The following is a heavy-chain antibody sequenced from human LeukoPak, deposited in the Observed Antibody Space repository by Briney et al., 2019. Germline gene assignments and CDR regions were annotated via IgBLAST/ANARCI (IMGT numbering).Heavy chain of an antibody. Sequence: WETLSLTCTVSGGSISSYYWSWIRQPPGKGLEWIGEINHSGSTNYNPSLKSRVTISVDTSKNQFSLKLSSVTAADTAVYYCARGSDTAMVRGVYYYYYYMDVWGKGTTVTISS. CDR2: INHSGST. V-gene: IGHV4-34*01. CDR3: ARGSDTAMVRGVYYYYYYMDV. CDR1: GGSISSYY. D-gene: IGHD5-18*01. J-gene: IGHJ6*03.